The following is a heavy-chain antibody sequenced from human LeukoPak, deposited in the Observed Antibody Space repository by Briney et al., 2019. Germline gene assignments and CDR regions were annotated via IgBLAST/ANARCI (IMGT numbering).Heavy chain of an antibody. Sequence: GGSLRLSCAASGFTFSSYGMHWVRQAPGKGLEWVAFIRYDGSNKYYADSVKGRFTISRDNSKNTPYLQMNSLRAEDTAVYYCAKDEFRGEGSGSYFPNYYYYMDVWGKGTTVTISS. V-gene: IGHV3-30*02. J-gene: IGHJ6*03. CDR1: GFTFSSYG. CDR2: IRYDGSNK. D-gene: IGHD3-10*01. CDR3: AKDEFRGEGSGSYFPNYYYYMDV.